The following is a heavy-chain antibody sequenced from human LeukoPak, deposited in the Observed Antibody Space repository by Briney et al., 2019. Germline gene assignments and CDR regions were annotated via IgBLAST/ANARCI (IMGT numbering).Heavy chain of an antibody. CDR3: ARAGLVVVTAKKSDAFDV. J-gene: IGHJ3*01. Sequence: GGSLRLSCAASGFTFSSYSMNWVRQAPGKGLEWVANIKQDGSEKYHADSVKGRFTISRDNAKNSLYLQMNSLTDEDTAVYYCARAGLVVVTAKKSDAFDVWGQGTMVTVSS. D-gene: IGHD2-21*02. V-gene: IGHV3-7*05. CDR1: GFTFSSYS. CDR2: IKQDGSEK.